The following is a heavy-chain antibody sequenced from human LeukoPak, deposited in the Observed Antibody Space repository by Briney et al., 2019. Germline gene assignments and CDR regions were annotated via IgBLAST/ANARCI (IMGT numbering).Heavy chain of an antibody. V-gene: IGHV4-34*01. CDR1: GGSFSGYY. CDR3: ARFIRYYYDRSGLRAPYYFDY. CDR2: INHSGST. D-gene: IGHD3-22*01. J-gene: IGHJ4*02. Sequence: SETLCLTCAVYGGSFSGYYWSWIRQPPGKGLEWIGEINHSGSTNYNPSLKSRVTISVDTSKNQFSLKLSSVTAADTAVYYCARFIRYYYDRSGLRAPYYFDYWGQGTLVTVSS.